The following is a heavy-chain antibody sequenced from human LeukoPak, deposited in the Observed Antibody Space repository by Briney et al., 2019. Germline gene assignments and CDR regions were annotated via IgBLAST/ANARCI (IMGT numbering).Heavy chain of an antibody. CDR2: ISWNSGSI. V-gene: IGHV3-9*03. D-gene: IGHD4-17*01. CDR3: AKDIDDYGDVSAFDI. J-gene: IGHJ3*02. CDR1: GFTFDDYA. Sequence: PGRSLRLSCAASGFTFDDYAMHWVRQAPEKGLEWVSGISWNSGSIGYADSVKGRFTISRDNAKNSLYLQMNSLRAEDMALYYCAKDIDDYGDVSAFDIWGQGTMVTVSS.